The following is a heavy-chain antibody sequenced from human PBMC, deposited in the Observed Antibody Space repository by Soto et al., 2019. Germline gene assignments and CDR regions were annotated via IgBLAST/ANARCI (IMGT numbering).Heavy chain of an antibody. CDR2: IYYSGST. J-gene: IGHJ6*02. CDR1: GGSVSSGSYY. D-gene: IGHD3-10*01. Sequence: LSETLSLTCTVSGGSVSSGSYYWSWIRQPPGKGLEWIGYIYYSGSTNYNPSLKSRVTISVDTSKNQFSLKLSSVTAADTAVYYCAREGVRVRGVMGLEVWCQGTTVTVSS. V-gene: IGHV4-61*01. CDR3: AREGVRVRGVMGLEV.